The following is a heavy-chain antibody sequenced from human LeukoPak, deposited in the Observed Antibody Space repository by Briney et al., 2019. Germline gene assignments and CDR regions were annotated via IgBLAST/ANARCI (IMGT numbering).Heavy chain of an antibody. V-gene: IGHV3-64*01. CDR1: GFTFSSYA. CDR2: ISTNEGST. CDR3: AGGSSWYRGIDY. J-gene: IGHJ4*02. Sequence: PGGSLRLSCAASGFTFSSYAMYWVRQAPRKGLEYVSAISTNEGSTYYANSVKGRFTISRDNSKNTLYLQMGSLKAEDMAVYYCAGGSSWYRGIDYWGQGTLVTVSS. D-gene: IGHD6-13*01.